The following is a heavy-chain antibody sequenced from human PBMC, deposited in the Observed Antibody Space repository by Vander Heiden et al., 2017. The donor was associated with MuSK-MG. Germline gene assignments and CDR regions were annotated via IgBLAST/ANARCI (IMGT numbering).Heavy chain of an antibody. CDR1: GFTFSSYA. Sequence: EVQLLESGGGLVQPGGSLRLSCAASGFTFSSYAMSWVRQAPGKGLECVSAISGSGGSTYYADSVKGRFTISRDNSKNTLYLQMNSLRAEDTAVYYCAKGVSRGSSWYRGDYFDYWGQGTLVTVSS. D-gene: IGHD6-13*01. CDR3: AKGVSRGSSWYRGDYFDY. V-gene: IGHV3-23*01. CDR2: ISGSGGST. J-gene: IGHJ4*02.